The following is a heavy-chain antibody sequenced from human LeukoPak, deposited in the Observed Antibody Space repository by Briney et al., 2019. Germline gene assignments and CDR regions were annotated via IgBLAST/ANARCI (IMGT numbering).Heavy chain of an antibody. D-gene: IGHD6-19*01. CDR2: IIPIFGTA. J-gene: IGHJ4*02. Sequence: SVKVSCKASGGTFSSYAISWVRQAPGQGLEWMGGIIPIFGTANYAQKFQGRVTITADESTSTAYMELSSLRSEDTAVYYCVRENDSSGWPNKYYFDYWGQGTLVTVSS. V-gene: IGHV1-69*13. CDR1: GGTFSSYA. CDR3: VRENDSSGWPNKYYFDY.